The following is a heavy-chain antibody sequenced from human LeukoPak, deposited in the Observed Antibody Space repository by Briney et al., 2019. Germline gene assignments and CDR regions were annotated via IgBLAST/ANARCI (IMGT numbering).Heavy chain of an antibody. CDR2: FFYSGSS. CDR1: GGSISSNTYY. CDR3: ARHIVVVVAATPTGIDWFGP. V-gene: IGHV4-39*01. J-gene: IGHJ5*02. D-gene: IGHD2-15*01. Sequence: SETLSLTCTVSGGSISSNTYYWGWIRQPPGKGLEWIGSFFYSGSSYYNPSLKSRVTISVDTSKNQFSLKLSSVTAADTAVYYCARHIVVVVAATPTGIDWFGPWGQGTLVTVSS.